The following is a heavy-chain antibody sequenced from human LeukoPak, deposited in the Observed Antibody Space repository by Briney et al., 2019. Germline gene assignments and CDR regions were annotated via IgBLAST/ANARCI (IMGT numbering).Heavy chain of an antibody. CDR1: GFTFTSYA. D-gene: IGHD1-14*01. V-gene: IGHV3-23*01. CDR3: AKDRPHPSAEPTNFDF. CDR2: IDGSGGSA. Sequence: GGCLRLSCAASGFTFTSYAMSSVRQAPGKWLECVSAIDGSGGSAYYADSVKGRFTISRDNSKNTLYLQMNSLRAEDTAVYYCAKDRPHPSAEPTNFDFWGQGTLVTVSS. J-gene: IGHJ4*02.